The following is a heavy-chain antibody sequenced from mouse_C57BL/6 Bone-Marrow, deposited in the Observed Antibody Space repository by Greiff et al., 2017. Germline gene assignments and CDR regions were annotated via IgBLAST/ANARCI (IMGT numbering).Heavy chain of an antibody. D-gene: IGHD1-1*01. Sequence: EVKLMESGPGLVKPSQSLSLTCSVTGYSITSGYYWNWIRQFPGNKLEWMGYISYDGSNNYNPSLKNRISITRDTSKNQFFLKLNSVTTEVTATYYCARRGYYGPDYWGQGTTLTVSS. V-gene: IGHV3-6*01. CDR3: ARRGYYGPDY. CDR1: GYSITSGYY. J-gene: IGHJ2*01. CDR2: ISYDGSN.